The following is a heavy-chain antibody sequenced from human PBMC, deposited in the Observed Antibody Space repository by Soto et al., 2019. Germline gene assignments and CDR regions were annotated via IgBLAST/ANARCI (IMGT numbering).Heavy chain of an antibody. CDR1: GYSFTSYW. V-gene: IGHV5-51*01. J-gene: IGHJ6*02. Sequence: GESLKISCKGSGYSFTSYWIGWVRQMPGKGLEWMGIIYPGDSDTRYSPSFQGQVTISADKSISTAYLQWSSLKASDTAMYYCARRPVAATSYYYYGMDVWGQGTTVTVSS. CDR2: IYPGDSDT. CDR3: ARRPVAATSYYYYGMDV. D-gene: IGHD2-15*01.